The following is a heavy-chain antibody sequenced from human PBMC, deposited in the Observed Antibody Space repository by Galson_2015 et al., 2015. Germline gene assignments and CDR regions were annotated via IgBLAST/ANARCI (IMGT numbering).Heavy chain of an antibody. D-gene: IGHD6-19*01. CDR1: GFTFGDYY. V-gene: IGHV3-11*01. Sequence: SLRLSCAASGFTFGDYYMSWVRQAPGKGLEWVSYISSSGSTIYYADSVKGRFTISRDNAKNSLYLQMNSLRAEDTAVYYCAGGYRSGSCEAACYSYGMVVCGHGTTATGS. CDR3: AGGYRSGSCEAACYSYGMVV. J-gene: IGHJ6*02. CDR2: ISSSGSTI.